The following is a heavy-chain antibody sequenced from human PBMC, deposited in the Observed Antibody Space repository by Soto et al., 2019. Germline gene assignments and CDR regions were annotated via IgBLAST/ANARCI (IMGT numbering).Heavy chain of an antibody. J-gene: IGHJ3*02. Sequence: GGSLRLSCAASGFTVSTNYISWVRQAPGKGLEWVSIIYSGGKTYYADSVKGRFVISRDNSKNTLYLQMNSLRVEDTAVYYCARMASLREWLVNAFDMCGQGPTVTV. CDR1: GFTVSTNY. V-gene: IGHV3-53*01. CDR2: IYSGGKT. CDR3: ARMASLREWLVNAFDM. D-gene: IGHD6-19*01.